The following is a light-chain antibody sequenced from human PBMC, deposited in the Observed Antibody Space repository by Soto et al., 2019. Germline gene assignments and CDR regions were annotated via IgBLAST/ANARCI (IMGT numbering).Light chain of an antibody. J-gene: IGKJ1*01. CDR2: DAS. CDR3: QQYNILST. Sequence: DIQMTQSPSTLSASVGDRVTITCRASQSIRYWVAWYQHKPGKAPKLLIYDASTLESGVPTRFSGSGSGTEFTLTISSLHPDDFATYSCQQYNILSTFGQGTKVEI. CDR1: QSIRYW. V-gene: IGKV1-5*01.